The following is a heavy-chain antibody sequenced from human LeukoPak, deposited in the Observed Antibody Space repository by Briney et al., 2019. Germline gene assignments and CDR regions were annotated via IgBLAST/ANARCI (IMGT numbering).Heavy chain of an antibody. CDR2: IKSKTDGGTT. CDR1: GFTVSSNY. Sequence: GGSLRLSCAASGFTVSSNYMSWVRQAPGKGLEGVGRIKSKTDGGTTDFAEPGKGRFTMSRDESKNTMYLQMNSLTAEATAVYYCTRQQLVFDFWGHGTPVTVSS. J-gene: IGHJ4*01. V-gene: IGHV3-15*01. D-gene: IGHD6-13*01. CDR3: TRQQLVFDF.